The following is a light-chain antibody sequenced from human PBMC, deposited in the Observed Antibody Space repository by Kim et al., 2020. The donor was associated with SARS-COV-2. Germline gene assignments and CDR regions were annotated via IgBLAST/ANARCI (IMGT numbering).Light chain of an antibody. CDR2: GAA. V-gene: IGKV3-20*01. CDR1: QSINSHH. Sequence: SPGDNATLTCRASQSINSHHLAWYQQKPGQAPRLLIYGAASRAIATPDRFSGSGTGTDFTLTISRLEPEDFAVYYCQQYDTSHITFGQGTRLEIK. J-gene: IGKJ5*01. CDR3: QQYDTSHIT.